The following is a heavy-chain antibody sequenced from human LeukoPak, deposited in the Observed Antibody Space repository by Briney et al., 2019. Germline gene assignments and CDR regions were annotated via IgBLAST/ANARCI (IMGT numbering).Heavy chain of an antibody. CDR2: ISGSGGST. J-gene: IGHJ4*02. Sequence: XYGXSWVRQAPGXGLXWVSAISGSGGSTXYADSVKGRFTISRDXYKXTLYLQMNRLRAEDTAVYYXXXXXXXXXXXXXDYXGQXXXXTVSS. CDR1: XYG. V-gene: IGHV3-23*01. CDR3: XXXXXXXXXXXXDY.